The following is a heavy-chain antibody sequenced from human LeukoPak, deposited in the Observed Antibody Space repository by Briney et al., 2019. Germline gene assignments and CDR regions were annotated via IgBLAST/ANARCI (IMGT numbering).Heavy chain of an antibody. CDR1: GFTFSNYA. D-gene: IGHD6-19*01. Sequence: GGSLRLSCAASGFTFSNYAMSWVRQAPGKGLEWVSGISGSGGSTNYADSVKGRFTISRDNSKNTLYLHMNSLRAEDTAVYYCAKASGRVAGTFDYWGQGTLVTVSS. J-gene: IGHJ4*02. CDR3: AKASGRVAGTFDY. CDR2: ISGSGGST. V-gene: IGHV3-23*01.